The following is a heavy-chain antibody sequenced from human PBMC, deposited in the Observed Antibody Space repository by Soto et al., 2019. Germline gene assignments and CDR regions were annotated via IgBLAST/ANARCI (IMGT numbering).Heavy chain of an antibody. V-gene: IGHV3-33*01. D-gene: IGHD3-22*01. J-gene: IGHJ3*02. Sequence: SLRLSCAASGFTFSSYGMHWVRQAPGKGLEWVAVIWYDGSNKYYVDSVKGRFTISRDNAKNSLYLQMNSLRAEDTAVYYCAREQFYYGSTHAFDIWGQGTMVTVSS. CDR3: AREQFYYGSTHAFDI. CDR2: IWYDGSNK. CDR1: GFTFSSYG.